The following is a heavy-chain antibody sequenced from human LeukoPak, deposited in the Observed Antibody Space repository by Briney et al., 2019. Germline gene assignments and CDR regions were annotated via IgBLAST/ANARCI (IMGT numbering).Heavy chain of an antibody. CDR1: GGSISSGGYY. CDR3: ARTLRGVVYYYYYYYMDV. D-gene: IGHD3-10*01. V-gene: IGHV4-31*03. Sequence: SETLSLTCTVSGGSISSGGYYWSWIRQHPGKGLEWIGYIYYSGSTYYNPSLKSRVTISVDTSKNQFSLKLSSVTAADTAVYYCARTLRGVVYYYYYYYMDVWGKGTTVTVSS. J-gene: IGHJ6*03. CDR2: IYYSGST.